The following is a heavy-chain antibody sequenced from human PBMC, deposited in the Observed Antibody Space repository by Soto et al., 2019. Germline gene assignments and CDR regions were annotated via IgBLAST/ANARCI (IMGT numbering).Heavy chain of an antibody. CDR1: GFSLSTGGVG. Sequence: ESGPTLVNPTQTLTLTCTFSGFSLSTGGVGVGWIRQPPGKAPEWLALIYWDGDRRYSPSLMNRLTIAKDTSKNQVVLTMTNMDPVDTATYYCVHSRCGGDCLQSYSSHYYYGMDIWGQGTTVTVSS. V-gene: IGHV2-5*02. J-gene: IGHJ6*02. CDR3: VHSRCGGDCLQSYSSHYYYGMDI. D-gene: IGHD2-21*02. CDR2: IYWDGDR.